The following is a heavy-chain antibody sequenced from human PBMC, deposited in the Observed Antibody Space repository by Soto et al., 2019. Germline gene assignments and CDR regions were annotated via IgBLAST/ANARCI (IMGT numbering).Heavy chain of an antibody. V-gene: IGHV3-23*01. CDR3: AKDSHTTTPPAHSD. CDR2: ISGSGGST. Sequence: PGGSLRLSCAASGFTVSSNYMSWVRQAPGKGLEWVSAISGSGGSTYYADSVKGRFTISRDNSKNTLYLQMNSLRAEDTAVYYCAKDSHTTTPPAHSDWGQGTLVTVSS. J-gene: IGHJ4*02. D-gene: IGHD1-1*01. CDR1: GFTVSSNY.